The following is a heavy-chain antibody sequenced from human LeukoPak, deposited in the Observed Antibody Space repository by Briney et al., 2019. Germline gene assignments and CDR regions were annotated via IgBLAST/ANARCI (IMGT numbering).Heavy chain of an antibody. D-gene: IGHD3-10*01. Sequence: GSLRLSCAASGFTFSGSAMHWVRQASGKGLEWVGRIRSKANSYATAYAASVKGRFTISRDDSKNTAYLQMNSLKTEDTAVYYCTRATMVRGVITKQFDYWGQGTLVTVSS. J-gene: IGHJ4*02. CDR1: GFTFSGSA. V-gene: IGHV3-73*01. CDR2: IRSKANSYAT. CDR3: TRATMVRGVITKQFDY.